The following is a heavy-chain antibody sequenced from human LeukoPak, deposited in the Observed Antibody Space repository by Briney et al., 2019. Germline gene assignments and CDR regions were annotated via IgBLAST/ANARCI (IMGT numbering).Heavy chain of an antibody. Sequence: SETLSLTCTVSGGSISSSSYYWRWLRQPPGKGREWIGSIYYSGSTYNNPSLKTLATISADTSKNMFSLKLSSVTAADTAVYYCARQEYCSSTSYRGYCFDYWGRGTLVTVSS. V-gene: IGHV4-39*01. J-gene: IGHJ4*02. D-gene: IGHD2-2*01. CDR3: ARQEYCSSTSYRGYCFDY. CDR2: IYYSGST. CDR1: GGSISSSSYY.